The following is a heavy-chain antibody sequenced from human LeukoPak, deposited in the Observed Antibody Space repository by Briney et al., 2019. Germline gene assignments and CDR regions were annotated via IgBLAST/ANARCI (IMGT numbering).Heavy chain of an antibody. CDR3: ARLLWFGELPDYRYFDP. V-gene: IGHV4-59*11. CDR2: IYYSGST. CDR1: GGSMSSHY. J-gene: IGHJ2*01. Sequence: SETLSLTCTVSGGSMSSHYWSWIRQPPGKGLESIGYIYYSGSTNYNPSLKSRVTMSVDTSKNQFSLKLSSVTAADTAVYYCARLLWFGELPDYRYFDPWGRGTLVTVSS. D-gene: IGHD3-10*01.